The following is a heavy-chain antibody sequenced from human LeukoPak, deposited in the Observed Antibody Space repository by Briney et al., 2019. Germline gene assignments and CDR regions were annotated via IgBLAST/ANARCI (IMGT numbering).Heavy chain of an antibody. CDR1: GFTLSNYA. D-gene: IGHD2-15*01. J-gene: IGHJ4*02. CDR3: ARAQVVVPTDC. CDR2: FTSDGSSR. V-gene: IGHV3-74*01. Sequence: GGSLRLSCAASGFTLSNYAMYWVRQAPGKGLVWVSRFTSDGSSRTYADSVQGRFTVSRDIAKNTLYLQMNSLRTEDTAVYYCARAQVVVPTDCWGQGTLVTVSS.